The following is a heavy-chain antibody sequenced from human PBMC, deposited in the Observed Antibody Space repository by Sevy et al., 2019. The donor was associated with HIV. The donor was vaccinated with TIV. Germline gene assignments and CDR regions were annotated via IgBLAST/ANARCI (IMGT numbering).Heavy chain of an antibody. J-gene: IGHJ4*02. D-gene: IGHD5-18*01. CDR1: GAAVSGYF. CDR3: ARGLQLWLGHFDY. Sequence: SETLSLTCAVSGAAVSGYFGSWVRQPPGKGLEWLGYIYDGGTTNYNPSLDSRLTISVDTSKNQFSLKLSSVTAADTAVYYCARGLQLWLGHFDYWGQGTLVTVSS. CDR2: IYDGGTT. V-gene: IGHV4-59*02.